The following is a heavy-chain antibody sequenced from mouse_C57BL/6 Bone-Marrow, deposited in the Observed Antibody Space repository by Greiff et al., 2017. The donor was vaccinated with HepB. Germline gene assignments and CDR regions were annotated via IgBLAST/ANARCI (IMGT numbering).Heavy chain of an antibody. CDR1: GFTFSDFY. CDR2: SRNKANDYTT. CDR3: ARDSDYDAFAY. V-gene: IGHV7-1*01. Sequence: EVKVVESGGGLVQSGRSLRLSCATSGFTFSDFYMEWVRQAPGKGLEWIAASRNKANDYTTEYSASVKGRFIVSRDTSQSILYLQMNALRAEDTAIYYCARDSDYDAFAYWGQGTLVTVSA. D-gene: IGHD2-4*01. J-gene: IGHJ3*01.